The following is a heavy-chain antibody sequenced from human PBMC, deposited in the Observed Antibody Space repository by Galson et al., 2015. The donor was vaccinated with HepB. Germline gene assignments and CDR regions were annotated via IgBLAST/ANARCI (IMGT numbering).Heavy chain of an antibody. V-gene: IGHV3-53*01. CDR1: GFTVSSNY. Sequence: SLRLSCAASGFTVSSNYVSWVRQAPGKGLEWVSVIYSGSSTYYADSVRGRFTISRDNSKNTLYLQMNSLRVEDTAVYYCAREADCSGSSCYTQDWGQGTLVTVSS. J-gene: IGHJ4*02. CDR3: AREADCSGSSCYTQD. D-gene: IGHD2-15*01. CDR2: IYSGSST.